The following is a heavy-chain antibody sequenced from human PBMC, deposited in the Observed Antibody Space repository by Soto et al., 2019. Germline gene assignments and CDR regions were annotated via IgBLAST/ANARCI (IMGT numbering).Heavy chain of an antibody. CDR3: ARGAATVTPGWFDP. Sequence: ETLSLTCAVSGYSISSGYYWGWIRQTPGKGLEWIASIYHSGSTYYNPSLKSRVTISVDTSKNQFSLKLTSVTAADTAVYYCARGAATVTPGWFDPWGQGIMVTVSS. CDR1: GYSISSGYY. J-gene: IGHJ5*02. V-gene: IGHV4-38-2*01. D-gene: IGHD4-17*01. CDR2: IYHSGST.